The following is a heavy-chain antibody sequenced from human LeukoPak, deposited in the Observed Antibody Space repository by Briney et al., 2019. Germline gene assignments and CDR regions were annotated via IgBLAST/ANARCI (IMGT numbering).Heavy chain of an antibody. D-gene: IGHD6-19*01. J-gene: IGHJ5*02. CDR1: GFTFSSYS. Sequence: GSLRLSCAASGFTFSSYSMNWVRQAPGKGLEWVSSISSSSSYIYYADSVKGRFTISRDNAKNPLYLQMNSLRAEDTAVYYCARDIGSGTRNWFDPWGQGTLVTVSS. CDR3: ARDIGSGTRNWFDP. V-gene: IGHV3-21*01. CDR2: ISSSSSYI.